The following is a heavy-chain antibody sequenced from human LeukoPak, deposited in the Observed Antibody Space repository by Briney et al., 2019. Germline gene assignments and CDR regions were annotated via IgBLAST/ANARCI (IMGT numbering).Heavy chain of an antibody. CDR2: VYSGGST. D-gene: IGHD4-17*01. CDR1: GYTVSSNY. Sequence: PGGSLRLSCAASGYTVSSNYMSWVRQAPGKGLEWVSVVYSGGSTYYADSVKGRFTISRDNSKNTLYLQMNSLRAEDTAVYYCARGEDYGDYFDYWGQGTLVTVSS. V-gene: IGHV3-53*01. J-gene: IGHJ4*02. CDR3: ARGEDYGDYFDY.